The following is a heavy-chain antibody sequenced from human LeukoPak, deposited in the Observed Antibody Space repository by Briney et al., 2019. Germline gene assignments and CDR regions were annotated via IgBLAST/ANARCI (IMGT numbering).Heavy chain of an antibody. CDR1: GYTFTGYY. CDR3: ARDTLYSYGYDS. Sequence: VASVKISCKASGYTFTGYYMHCVRQAPGQGLEWMGWINPNSGGTNYAQKFQGRVTMTRDTSISTAYMEQSSLRSDDTALYYCARDTLYSYGYDSWGQGTLVTVSS. CDR2: INPNSGGT. D-gene: IGHD5-18*01. J-gene: IGHJ5*01. V-gene: IGHV1-2*02.